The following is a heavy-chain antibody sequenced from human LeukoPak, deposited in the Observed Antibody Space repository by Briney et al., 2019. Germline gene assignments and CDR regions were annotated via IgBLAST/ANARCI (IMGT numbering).Heavy chain of an antibody. V-gene: IGHV3-23*01. Sequence: GGSLRLSCAASGFTFSSYAMSWVRQAPGKGLEWVSAISGSGGSTYYADSVKGRFTISRDNSKNTLYLQMNSLRAEDTAVYYCAKDHQWKLQYYYYYGRDVWAKGPRSPSP. CDR1: GFTFSSYA. J-gene: IGHJ6*02. CDR3: AKDHQWKLQYYYYYGRDV. CDR2: ISGSGGST. D-gene: IGHD1-26*01.